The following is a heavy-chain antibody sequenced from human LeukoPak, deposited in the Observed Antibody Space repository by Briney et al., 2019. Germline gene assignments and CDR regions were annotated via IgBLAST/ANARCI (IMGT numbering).Heavy chain of an antibody. V-gene: IGHV3-30*03. CDR3: ASEYCSTTSCYRGPFGY. CDR1: GFTFSSDG. J-gene: IGHJ4*02. D-gene: IGHD2-2*01. CDR2: ISYDGSNK. Sequence: QTGGSLRLSCAAAGFTFSSDGMHWVRQAPGKGLEWVAAISYDGSNKHYADSVKGRFTISRDNSKNTLYLQMNSLRADSTAVYYCASEYCSTTSCYRGPFGYWGQGTLVTVSS.